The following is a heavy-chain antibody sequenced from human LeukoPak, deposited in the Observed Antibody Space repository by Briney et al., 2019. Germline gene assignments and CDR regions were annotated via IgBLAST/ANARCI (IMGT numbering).Heavy chain of an antibody. D-gene: IGHD3-10*01. Sequence: GASVKVSCKASGYTFTSYGVTWVRQAPGQGLEWMGWISAYNGNTNYAQKLQGRVTMTTDTSTSTAYMELRSLRSDDTAVYYCARMNGNPMVQAWFDPWGQGTLVTVSS. CDR2: ISAYNGNT. V-gene: IGHV1-18*01. CDR1: GYTFTSYG. J-gene: IGHJ5*02. CDR3: ARMNGNPMVQAWFDP.